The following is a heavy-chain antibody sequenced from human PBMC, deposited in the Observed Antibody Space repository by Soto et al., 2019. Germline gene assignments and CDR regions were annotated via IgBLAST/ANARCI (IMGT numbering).Heavy chain of an antibody. J-gene: IGHJ4*02. CDR2: IDSGSSFI. D-gene: IGHD3-10*01. V-gene: IGHV3-21*01. CDR3: ARDPLWFGEIGYFDS. Sequence: EVQLVESGGGLVKPGGSLRLSCAASGFTFSSHAMNWVRQAPGKGLEWVSSIDSGSSFIYYADSVKGRFTISRDNAKNSLYLQMSSLRVEDTAVYYCARDPLWFGEIGYFDSWGQGALVTVSS. CDR1: GFTFSSHA.